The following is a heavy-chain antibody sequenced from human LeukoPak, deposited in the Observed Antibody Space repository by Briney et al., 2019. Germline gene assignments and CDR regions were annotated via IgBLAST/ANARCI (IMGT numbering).Heavy chain of an antibody. CDR1: GGSISSYY. D-gene: IGHD1-26*01. Sequence: SETLSLTCTVSGGSISSYYWSWIRQPPGKGLEWIGYIYYSGSTNYNPSLKSRVTISVDTSKNQFSLKLSSVTAADTAVYYCARLLVGATGIDYWGQGTLVTVSS. CDR2: IYYSGST. CDR3: ARLLVGATGIDY. J-gene: IGHJ4*02. V-gene: IGHV4-59*01.